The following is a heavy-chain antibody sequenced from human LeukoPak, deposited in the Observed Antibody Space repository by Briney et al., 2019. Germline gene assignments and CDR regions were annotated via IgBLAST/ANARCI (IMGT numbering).Heavy chain of an antibody. D-gene: IGHD3-16*01. CDR3: ARGNIPAEGGGIDY. CDR2: IIPIFGTA. CDR1: GGTFSSYA. Sequence: GASVTVSCTASGGTFSSYAISWVRQAPGQGLEWMGGIIPIFGTANYAQKFQGRVTITADDYTSTAYMELSSLRSEDTAVYYCARGNIPAEGGGIDYWGQGTLVTVSS. V-gene: IGHV1-69*13. J-gene: IGHJ4*02.